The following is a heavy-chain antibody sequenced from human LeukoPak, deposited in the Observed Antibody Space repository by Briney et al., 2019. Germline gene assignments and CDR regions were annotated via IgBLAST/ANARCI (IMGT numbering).Heavy chain of an antibody. V-gene: IGHV3-11*04. J-gene: IGHJ4*02. CDR1: GFTFSDSH. Sequence: PGGSLRLSCAASGFTFSDSHMTWIRQAPGKGLDGVAYISSSGRTTYYADSVKGRVTIPRDNAKNSLYLQMNSLRAEDTAMYYCARDRPGTVTTFDYWGQGTLVTVSS. D-gene: IGHD4-17*01. CDR2: ISSSGRTT. CDR3: ARDRPGTVTTFDY.